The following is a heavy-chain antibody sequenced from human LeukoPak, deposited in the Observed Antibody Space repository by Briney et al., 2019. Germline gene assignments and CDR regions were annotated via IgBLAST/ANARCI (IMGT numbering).Heavy chain of an antibody. V-gene: IGHV3-30*03. J-gene: IGHJ4*02. CDR3: ARDRGMGAGRPPKYYFDY. CDR2: ISYDGSNK. CDR1: GFTFSSYG. Sequence: GGSLRLSCAASGFTFSSYGMHWVRQAPGKGLEWVAVISYDGSNKYYADSVKGRFTISRDNSKNTLYLQMNSLRAEDTAVYYCARDRGMGAGRPPKYYFDYWGQGTLVTVSS. D-gene: IGHD1-26*01.